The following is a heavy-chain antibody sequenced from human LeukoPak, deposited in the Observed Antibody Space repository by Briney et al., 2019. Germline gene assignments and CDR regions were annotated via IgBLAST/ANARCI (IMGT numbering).Heavy chain of an antibody. Sequence: SETLSLTCTVSGGSINSYYWSWIRQPPGKGLEWIGYIYSSGNTNYNPSLKSRVTISVDTSKNQFSLRLNSVTAADTAVYYCARDQPGTSCFDYWGQGTLVTVSS. V-gene: IGHV4-59*01. D-gene: IGHD2-2*01. CDR2: IYSSGNT. J-gene: IGHJ4*02. CDR3: ARDQPGTSCFDY. CDR1: GGSINSYY.